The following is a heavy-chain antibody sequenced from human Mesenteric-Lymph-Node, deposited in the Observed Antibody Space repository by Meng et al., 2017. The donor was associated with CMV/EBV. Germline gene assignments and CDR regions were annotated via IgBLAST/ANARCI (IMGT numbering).Heavy chain of an antibody. J-gene: IGHJ4*02. CDR3: AKSAHSSPYYFDY. Sequence: GESLKISCAASAFTFSNSWMDWIRQAPGKGLEWVSRIHSGGGSISYADSVQGRFTISRDNSKNTLYLQMNSLRAEDTAVYYCAKSAHSSPYYFDYWGQGTLVTVSS. CDR1: AFTFSNSW. D-gene: IGHD6-13*01. CDR2: IHSGGGSI. V-gene: IGHV3-74*01.